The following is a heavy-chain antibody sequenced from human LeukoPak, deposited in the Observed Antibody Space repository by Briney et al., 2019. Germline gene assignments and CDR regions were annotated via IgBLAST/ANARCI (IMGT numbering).Heavy chain of an antibody. V-gene: IGHV3-9*01. J-gene: IGHJ4*02. D-gene: IGHD4-23*01. Sequence: PGGSLRLSCAASGFTFDDYAMHWVRQAPGKGLEWVSGISWNSGSIGYADSVKGRFTISRDNAKNSLYLQMNSLRAEDTVLYYCAKDKNGGNALDYWGQGTLVTVSS. CDR1: GFTFDDYA. CDR3: AKDKNGGNALDY. CDR2: ISWNSGSI.